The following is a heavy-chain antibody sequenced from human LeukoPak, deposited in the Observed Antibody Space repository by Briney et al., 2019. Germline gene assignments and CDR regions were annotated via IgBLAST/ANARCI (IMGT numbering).Heavy chain of an antibody. J-gene: IGHJ4*02. Sequence: AASVKVSCKASGYTFTSYDINWVRQATGQGLEWMGWMNPNSGNTGYAQKFQGRVTITRNTSISTAYMELSSLRSEDTAVYYCARGTAVAGFDFDYWGQGTLVTVSS. D-gene: IGHD6-19*01. CDR3: ARGTAVAGFDFDY. V-gene: IGHV1-8*03. CDR2: MNPNSGNT. CDR1: GYTFTSYD.